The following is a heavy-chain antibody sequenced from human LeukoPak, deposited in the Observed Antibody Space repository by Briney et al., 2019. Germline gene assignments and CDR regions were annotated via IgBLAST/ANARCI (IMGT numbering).Heavy chain of an antibody. D-gene: IGHD2-15*01. CDR1: GASISNSEFY. CDR2: IYSSGSP. Sequence: PSETLSLTCTVSGASISNSEFYWGWIRQAPGKGLEWIGSIYSSGSPYYSPSFKSRATMSIDRSQNHFSLRLTSVTAADTAVYYCARDPPGGIGEYFQHWGPGTLVTVPS. V-gene: IGHV4-39*07. CDR3: ARDPPGGIGEYFQH. J-gene: IGHJ1*01.